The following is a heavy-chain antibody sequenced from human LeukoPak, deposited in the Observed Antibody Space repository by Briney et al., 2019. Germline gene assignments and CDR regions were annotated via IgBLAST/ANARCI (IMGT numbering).Heavy chain of an antibody. V-gene: IGHV4-39*07. CDR3: ARGSRRFCGVVIKRCHWFDP. J-gene: IGHJ5*02. CDR1: GGSISSSSYY. CDR2: INHSGST. Sequence: SETLSLTCTVSGGSISSSSYYWSWIRQPPGKGLEWIGEINHSGSTNYNPSLKSRVTISVDTSKNQFSLKLSSVTAADTAVYYCARGSRRFCGVVIKRCHWFDPWGQGTLVTVSS. D-gene: IGHD3-3*01.